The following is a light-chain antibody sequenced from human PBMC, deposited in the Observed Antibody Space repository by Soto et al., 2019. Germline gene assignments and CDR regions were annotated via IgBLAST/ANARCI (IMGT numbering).Light chain of an antibody. J-gene: IGLJ3*02. V-gene: IGLV2-14*03. CDR1: SSDVGGYDH. Sequence: QSALTQPASVSGSPGQSITISCTGTSSDVGGYDHVSWYQQHPGKAPKLIIYDVNIRPSGVSNRLSGSKSGNTASLAVSGLQAEEEADDYGSSYTSRDTLVFGGGTKLTVL. CDR3: SSYTSRDTLV. CDR2: DVN.